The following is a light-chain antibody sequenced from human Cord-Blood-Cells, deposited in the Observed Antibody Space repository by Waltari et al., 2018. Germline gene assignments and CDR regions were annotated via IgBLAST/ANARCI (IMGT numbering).Light chain of an antibody. CDR1: SSNIGAGYD. V-gene: IGLV1-40*01. J-gene: IGLJ3*02. CDR3: QSYDSSLSGSV. CDR2: GNS. Sequence: QSVLTQPPSVSGAPGQRVTISCTGSSSNIGAGYDVHWYQPLPGPAPKPLIYGNSTRPSGVPDRFSGSKSGTSASLAITGLQAEDEADYYCQSYDSSLSGSVFGGGTKLTVL.